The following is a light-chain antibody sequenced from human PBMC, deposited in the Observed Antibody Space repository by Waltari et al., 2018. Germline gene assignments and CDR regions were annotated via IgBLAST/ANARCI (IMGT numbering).Light chain of an antibody. CDR2: EVS. V-gene: IGLV2-23*02. CDR1: SSDVGSYNL. Sequence: QSALTQPASVSGSPGQSITISCTGTSSDVGSYNLVSWYQQYPGKAPKLMIYEVSKRPSGVSNRFSGSKSGNTASLTISGLQAEDEADYYCCSYAGSSTHVVFGGGTKLTVL. J-gene: IGLJ2*01. CDR3: CSYAGSSTHVV.